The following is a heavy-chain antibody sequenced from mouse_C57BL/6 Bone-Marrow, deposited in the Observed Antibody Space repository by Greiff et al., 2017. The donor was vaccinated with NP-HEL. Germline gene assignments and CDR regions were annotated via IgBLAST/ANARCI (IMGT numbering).Heavy chain of an antibody. CDR2: IYPRSGNT. Sequence: VQLQQSGAELARPGASVKLSCKASGYTFTSYGISWVKQRTGQGLEWIGEIYPRSGNTYYNEKFKGKATLTADKSSSTAYMELRSLTSEDSAVYCCARRRVTTVVAKGGFDYWGQGTTLTVSS. CDR1: GYTFTSYG. V-gene: IGHV1-81*01. D-gene: IGHD1-1*01. J-gene: IGHJ2*01. CDR3: ARRRVTTVVAKGGFDY.